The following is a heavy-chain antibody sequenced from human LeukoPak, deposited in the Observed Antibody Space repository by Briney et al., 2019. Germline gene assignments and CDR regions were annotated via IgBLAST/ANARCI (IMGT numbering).Heavy chain of an antibody. V-gene: IGHV3-23*01. CDR3: AKESYGDYDADYFDY. J-gene: IGHJ4*02. CDR1: GFTFSSHG. CDR2: ISGGGVST. D-gene: IGHD4-17*01. Sequence: PGGSLRLSCAASGFTFSSHGMSWVRQAPGKGLEWVSSISGGGVSTYYADSVKGRFIISRDNSKNTLYLQMNSLRAEDTAVYYCAKESYGDYDADYFDYWGQGTLVTVSS.